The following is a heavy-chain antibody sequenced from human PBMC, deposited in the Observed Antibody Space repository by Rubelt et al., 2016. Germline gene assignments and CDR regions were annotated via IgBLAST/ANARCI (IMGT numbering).Heavy chain of an antibody. Sequence: QITLKESGPTLVQPTQTLTLTCTFSGFSLSASGVGVAWIGQPPGKALEWLAMIYWDDDKRYSPSLKSRVTITKDTSKNQVVLRMTNLDPVDTATYYCVHSLVTPAFFDYWGQGTLVTVSS. CDR2: IYWDDDK. V-gene: IGHV2-5*02. CDR3: VHSLVTPAFFDY. J-gene: IGHJ4*02. D-gene: IGHD4-23*01. CDR1: GFSLSASGVG.